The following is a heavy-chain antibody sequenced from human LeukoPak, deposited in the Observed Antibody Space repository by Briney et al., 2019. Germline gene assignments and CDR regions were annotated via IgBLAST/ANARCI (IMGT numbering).Heavy chain of an antibody. Sequence: PSETLSLTCAVYGGSFSGYYWSWIRQPPGKGLEWIGEINHSGSTNYNPSLKSRVTISVDTSKNQFSLKLSSVTAADTAVYYCASTGYSTHWGQGTLVTVSS. D-gene: IGHD6-13*01. V-gene: IGHV4-34*01. J-gene: IGHJ4*02. CDR3: ASTGYSTH. CDR2: INHSGST. CDR1: GGSFSGYY.